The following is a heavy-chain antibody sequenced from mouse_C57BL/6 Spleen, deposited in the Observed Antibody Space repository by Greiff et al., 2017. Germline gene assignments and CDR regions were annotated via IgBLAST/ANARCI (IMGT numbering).Heavy chain of an antibody. CDR2: IYPGSGST. V-gene: IGHV1-55*01. D-gene: IGHD1-1*01. Sequence: QVQLQQPGAELVKPGASVKMSCKASGYTFTSYWIPWVKQRPGQGLEWIGDIYPGSGSTNYNEKFKSKATLTVDTSSSTAYMQLSSLTSEDSAVYYGARRFYCGSSVYFDVWGTGTTVTVSS. CDR3: ARRFYCGSSVYFDV. CDR1: GYTFTSYW. J-gene: IGHJ1*03.